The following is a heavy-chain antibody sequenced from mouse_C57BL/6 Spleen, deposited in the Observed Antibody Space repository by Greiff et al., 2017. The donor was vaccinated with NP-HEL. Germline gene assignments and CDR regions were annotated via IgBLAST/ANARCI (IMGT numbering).Heavy chain of an antibody. CDR3: ARGHYYGAY. V-gene: IGHV1-42*01. D-gene: IGHD2-1*01. CDR2: INPSTGGT. CDR1: GYSFTGYY. Sequence: VQLQQSGPELVKPGASVKISCKASGYSFTGYYMNWVKQSPEKSLEWIGEINPSTGGTTYNQKFKAKATLTVDKSSSTAYMQLKSLTSEDSAVYYCARGHYYGAYWGQGTLVTVSA. J-gene: IGHJ3*01.